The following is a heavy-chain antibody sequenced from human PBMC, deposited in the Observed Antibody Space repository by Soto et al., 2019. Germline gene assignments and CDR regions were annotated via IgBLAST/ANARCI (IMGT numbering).Heavy chain of an antibody. CDR3: ARASWAHGDSSVRAFDI. V-gene: IGHV1-69*13. Sequence: ASVKVSCKASGGTFSSYAISWVRQAPGQGLEWMGGIIPIFGTANYAQKFQGRVTITADESTSTAYMELSSLRSEDTAVYYCARASWAHGDSSVRAFDIWGQGTMVTVSS. CDR2: IIPIFGTA. J-gene: IGHJ3*02. D-gene: IGHD4-17*01. CDR1: GGTFSSYA.